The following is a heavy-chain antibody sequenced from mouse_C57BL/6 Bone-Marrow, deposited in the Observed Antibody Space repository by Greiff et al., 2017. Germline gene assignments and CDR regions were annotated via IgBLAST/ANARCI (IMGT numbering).Heavy chain of an antibody. CDR1: GFTFSDYY. CDR2: ISNGGGST. CDR3: ARHDGLRYAMDY. D-gene: IGHD2-4*01. J-gene: IGHJ4*01. V-gene: IGHV5-12*01. Sequence: EVHLVESGGGLVQPGGSLKLSCAASGFTFSDYYMYWVRQTPEKRLEWVAYISNGGGSTYYPDTVKGRFTISRDNAKNTLYLQMSRLKSEDTAMYYCARHDGLRYAMDYWGQGTSVTVSS.